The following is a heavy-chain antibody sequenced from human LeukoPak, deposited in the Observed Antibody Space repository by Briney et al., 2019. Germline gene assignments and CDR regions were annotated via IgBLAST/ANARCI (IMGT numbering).Heavy chain of an antibody. CDR2: IRYDGSNK. CDR1: GFTFSGYG. CDR3: AKDGVLMGALYYFDY. Sequence: GGSLRLSCAASGFTFSGYGMHWVCQAPGKGLEWVTFIRYDGSNKYYAESVKGRFTISRDNSKNTLYLQMNSLRAEDTAVYYCAKDGVLMGALYYFDYWGQGTLVTVSS. J-gene: IGHJ4*02. D-gene: IGHD1-26*01. V-gene: IGHV3-30*02.